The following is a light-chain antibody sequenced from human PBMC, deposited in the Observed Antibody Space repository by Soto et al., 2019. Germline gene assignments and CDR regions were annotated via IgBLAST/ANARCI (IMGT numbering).Light chain of an antibody. J-gene: IGKJ5*01. CDR3: QQRSNWPPIT. CDR1: QSVKTF. V-gene: IGKV3-11*01. Sequence: ENVLTRAPGTLSLSPGGRATPSCRASQSVKTFLVWYQQRPGQAPRLLIYDASHRAAGIPARFSGSGFGTDFTLTISSLEPEDAAVYYCQQRSNWPPITFGQGTRLEIK. CDR2: DAS.